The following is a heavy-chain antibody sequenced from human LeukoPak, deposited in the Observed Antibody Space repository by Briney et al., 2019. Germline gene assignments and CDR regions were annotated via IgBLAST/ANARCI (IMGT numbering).Heavy chain of an antibody. V-gene: IGHV3-7*01. Sequence: HPGGSLRLSCAASGFTFSSYWMSWVRQAPGKGLEWVANIKQGGSEKYYVDSVKGRFTISRDNAKNSLYLQMNSLRAEDTAVYYCARDSPAFGNGAARRNGGLFDYWGQGTLVTVSS. D-gene: IGHD6-6*01. CDR1: GFTFSSYW. J-gene: IGHJ4*02. CDR2: IKQGGSEK. CDR3: ARDSPAFGNGAARRNGGLFDY.